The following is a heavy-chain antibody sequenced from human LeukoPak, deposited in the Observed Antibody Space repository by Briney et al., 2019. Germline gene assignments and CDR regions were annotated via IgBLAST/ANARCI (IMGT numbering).Heavy chain of an antibody. Sequence: ASVKVSCKASGYTFTGYYMHWVRQAPGQGLEWMGWINPNSGGTNYAQKFQGRVTMTRDTSISTAYMELSRLRSDDTAVYYCVTTYTSTWYKWFDPWGQGTLVTVSS. CDR2: INPNSGGT. CDR1: GYTFTGYY. D-gene: IGHD6-13*01. CDR3: VTTYTSTWYKWFDP. V-gene: IGHV1-2*02. J-gene: IGHJ5*02.